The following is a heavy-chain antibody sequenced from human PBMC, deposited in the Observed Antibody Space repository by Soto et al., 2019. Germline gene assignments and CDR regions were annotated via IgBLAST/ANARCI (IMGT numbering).Heavy chain of an antibody. D-gene: IGHD3-10*01. CDR1: GVTNSSYG. V-gene: IGHV3-30*18. J-gene: IGHJ4*01. Sequence: GRLRLSCAASGVTNSSYGIHRVSQEKGKGLEWVAVISYDGSNKNYAAAVKGRFTISRDNSKNTLYLQINNLRTDDTAVYICAKSTSGYDYGYLDYWAQGILVTVSS. CDR3: AKSTSGYDYGYLDY. CDR2: ISYDGSNK.